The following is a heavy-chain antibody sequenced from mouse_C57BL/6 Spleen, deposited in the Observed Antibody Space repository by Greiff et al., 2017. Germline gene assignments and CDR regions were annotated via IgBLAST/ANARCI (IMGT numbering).Heavy chain of an antibody. CDR3: ARPAYYLFAY. CDR2: INPNNGGT. CDR1: GYTFTDYY. Sequence: EVQLQQSGPELVKPGASVKISCKASGYTFTDYYMNWVKQSHGKSLEWIGNINPNNGGTSYNQKFKGKATLTVDTSSSTAYMELRSLTSEDSAVYYCARPAYYLFAYWGQGTLVTVSA. V-gene: IGHV1-26*01. D-gene: IGHD2-10*01. J-gene: IGHJ3*01.